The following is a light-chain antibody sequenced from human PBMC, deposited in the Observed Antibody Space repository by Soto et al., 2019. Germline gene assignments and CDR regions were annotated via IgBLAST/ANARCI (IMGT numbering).Light chain of an antibody. J-gene: IGLJ1*01. Sequence: QSALTQPASVSGSPGQSITISCTGTSSDVGSHNLVSWYQQHPGKAPKLMIYEVSKRPSGVSNRFSGSKSGNTASLTISGLQAEDEADYYCCSYAGSSTYVFGTGTKVTV. CDR3: CSYAGSSTYV. CDR1: SSDVGSHNL. CDR2: EVS. V-gene: IGLV2-23*02.